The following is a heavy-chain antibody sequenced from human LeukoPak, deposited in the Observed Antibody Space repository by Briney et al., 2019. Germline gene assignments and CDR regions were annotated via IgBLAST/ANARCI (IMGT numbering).Heavy chain of an antibody. V-gene: IGHV4-39*07. CDR2: IYYSGST. CDR3: ARDGAGGNAFDI. CDR1: GGSISSSSYY. D-gene: IGHD3-16*01. J-gene: IGHJ3*02. Sequence: SETLSLTCTVSGGSISSSSYYWGWIRQPPGKGLEWIGSIYYSGSTYYNPSLKSRVTISVDTSKNQFSLKLSSVTAADTAVYYCARDGAGGNAFDIWGQGTMVTVSS.